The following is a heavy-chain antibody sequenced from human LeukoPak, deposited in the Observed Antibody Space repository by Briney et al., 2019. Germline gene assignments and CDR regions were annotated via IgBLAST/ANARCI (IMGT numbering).Heavy chain of an antibody. Sequence: PGGSLRLSCAASGFTFDDYDMHWVRQAPGKGLEWVSGISWNSGSIGYADSVKGRFTISRDNAKSSLYLQMNSLRAEDTALYYCAKSGSYSLGYYYGMDVWGQGTTVTVSS. CDR3: AKSGSYSLGYYYGMDV. J-gene: IGHJ6*02. V-gene: IGHV3-9*01. CDR2: ISWNSGSI. D-gene: IGHD1-26*01. CDR1: GFTFDDYD.